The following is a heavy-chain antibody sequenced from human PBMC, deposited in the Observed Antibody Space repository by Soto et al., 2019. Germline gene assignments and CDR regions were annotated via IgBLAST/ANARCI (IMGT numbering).Heavy chain of an antibody. CDR3: TRMNSYGPRH. CDR2: IKSKTDGGKT. D-gene: IGHD5-18*01. Sequence: AASVFTFSDAWLYWVRQATGEGLEWVGRIKSKTDGGKTDYAAPVKGRFTISRDDSKNTLYLQMNSLKTEDTGVYYCTRMNSYGPRHWGKGTLVSVSS. CDR1: VFTFSDAW. V-gene: IGHV3-15*01. J-gene: IGHJ4*02.